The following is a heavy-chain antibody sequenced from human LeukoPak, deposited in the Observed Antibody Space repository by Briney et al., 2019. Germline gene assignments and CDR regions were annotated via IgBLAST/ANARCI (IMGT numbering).Heavy chain of an antibody. D-gene: IGHD6-13*01. J-gene: IGHJ6*03. V-gene: IGHV4-4*07. CDR2: IYTSGST. Sequence: PSETLSLTCTVSGGSISSYYWSWIRQPAGKGLGWIGRIYTSGSTNYNPSLKSRVTMSVDTSKNQFSLKLSSVTAADTAVYYCARDSDAGSSWYGYYYYYMDVWGKGTTVTVSS. CDR1: GGSISSYY. CDR3: ARDSDAGSSWYGYYYYYMDV.